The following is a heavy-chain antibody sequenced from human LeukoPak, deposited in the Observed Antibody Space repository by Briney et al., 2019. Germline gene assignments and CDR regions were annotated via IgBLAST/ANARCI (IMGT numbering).Heavy chain of an antibody. Sequence: ASVKVSCKASGYTFASYYMHWVRQAPGQGLEWMGIINPSGGSTNYAQKFQGRVTITADESTSTAYMELSSLRSEDTAVYYCARDSGEHYGDYKQSYWGQGTLVTVSS. D-gene: IGHD4-17*01. J-gene: IGHJ4*02. CDR2: INPSGGST. V-gene: IGHV1-46*01. CDR3: ARDSGEHYGDYKQSY. CDR1: GYTFASYY.